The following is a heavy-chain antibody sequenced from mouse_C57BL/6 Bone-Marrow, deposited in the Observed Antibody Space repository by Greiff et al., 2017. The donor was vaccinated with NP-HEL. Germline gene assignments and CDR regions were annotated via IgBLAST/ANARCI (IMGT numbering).Heavy chain of an antibody. D-gene: IGHD1-1*01. V-gene: IGHV2-5*01. CDR1: GFSLTSYG. J-gene: IGHJ3*01. CDR3: AKGGYYGSSLAWFAY. Sequence: VKVVESGPGLVQPSQSLSITCTVSGFSLTSYGVHWVRQSPGKGLEWLGVIWRGGSTDYNAAFMSRLSITKDNSKSQVFFKMNRLQADDTAIYYCAKGGYYGSSLAWFAYWGQGTLVTVSA. CDR2: IWRGGST.